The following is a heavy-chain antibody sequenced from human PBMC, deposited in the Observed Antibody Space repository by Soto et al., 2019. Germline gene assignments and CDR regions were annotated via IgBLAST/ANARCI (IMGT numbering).Heavy chain of an antibody. CDR1: GGSISSYY. V-gene: IGHV4-59*01. D-gene: IGHD3-9*01. CDR2: IYYSGST. CDR3: AREGVLRYFGPGHRAFDI. J-gene: IGHJ3*02. Sequence: PSETLSLTCTVSGGSISSYYWSWIRQPPGKGLEWIGYIYYSGSTNYNPSLKSRVTISVDTSKNQFSLKLSSVTAADTAVYYCAREGVLRYFGPGHRAFDIWGQGTMVTVSS.